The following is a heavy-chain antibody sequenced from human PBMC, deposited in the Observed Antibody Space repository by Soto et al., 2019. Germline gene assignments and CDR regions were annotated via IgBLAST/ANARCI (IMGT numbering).Heavy chain of an antibody. CDR3: AKDSLKVLRFLEWLPRAPIDY. J-gene: IGHJ4*02. Sequence: GGSLILSCAASGFTFSSYGMHWVRQAPGKGLEWVAVISYDGSNKYYADSVKGRFTISRDNSKNTLYLQMNSLRAEDTAVYYCAKDSLKVLRFLEWLPRAPIDYWGQGTLVTVS. D-gene: IGHD3-3*01. CDR2: ISYDGSNK. V-gene: IGHV3-30*18. CDR1: GFTFSSYG.